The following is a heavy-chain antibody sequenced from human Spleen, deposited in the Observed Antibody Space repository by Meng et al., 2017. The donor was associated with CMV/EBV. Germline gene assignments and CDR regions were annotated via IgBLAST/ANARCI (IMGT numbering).Heavy chain of an antibody. D-gene: IGHD3-9*01. CDR3: ARDNDWGPDY. Sequence: SCKASGYTFTDHSFHWVRQAPGQGLEWMGWIYPNSGGTQYAQKFQGRLTVTTDTSISTGYMELSSLGSDDTAVYYCARDNDWGPDYWGQGTPVTVSS. V-gene: IGHV1-2*02. J-gene: IGHJ4*02. CDR2: IYPNSGGT. CDR1: GYTFTDHS.